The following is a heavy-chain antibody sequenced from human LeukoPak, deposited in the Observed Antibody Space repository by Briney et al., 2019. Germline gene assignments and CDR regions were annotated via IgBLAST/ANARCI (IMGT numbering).Heavy chain of an antibody. J-gene: IGHJ4*02. V-gene: IGHV3-21*01. CDR2: ISSSSSYI. Sequence: PGGSLRLSCAASGFTFSSYSTNWVRQAPGKGLEWVSSISSSSSYIYYADSVKGRFTISRDNAKNSLYLQMNSLRAEDTAVYYCARGGYYYDSSGHPPDYWGQGTLVTVSS. CDR1: GFTFSSYS. CDR3: ARGGYYYDSSGHPPDY. D-gene: IGHD3-22*01.